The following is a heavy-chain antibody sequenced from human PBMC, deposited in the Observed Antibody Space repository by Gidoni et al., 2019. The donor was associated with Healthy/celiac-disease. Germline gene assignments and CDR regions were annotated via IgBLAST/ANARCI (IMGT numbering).Heavy chain of an antibody. Sequence: QLPLQESGPGLVKPSETLSLTCTVAGDSIRSGSYYWGWSRQPPGKGLEWIGRIDYSGSTYYNPSLKSRVTISVDTSKIQFSLKLSSVTAADTAVYYCARHVVEYSGYDQRLHYDYWGQGTLVTVSS. CDR1: GDSIRSGSYY. CDR3: ARHVVEYSGYDQRLHYDY. J-gene: IGHJ4*02. D-gene: IGHD5-12*01. CDR2: IDYSGST. V-gene: IGHV4-39*01.